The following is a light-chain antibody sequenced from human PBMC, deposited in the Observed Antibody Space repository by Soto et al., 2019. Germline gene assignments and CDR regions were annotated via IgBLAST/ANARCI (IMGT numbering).Light chain of an antibody. CDR2: GAS. Sequence: VVLTQSPATLSLSPGDRATLSCRASRHVYINALGWYQQKPGRTPTLLIYGASTRATDIPDRFSATGSGTDFSLTISGVEPEDSAVDYCQQYGASPFTFGPGTRLEI. CDR3: QQYGASPFT. V-gene: IGKV3-20*01. CDR1: RHVYINA. J-gene: IGKJ3*01.